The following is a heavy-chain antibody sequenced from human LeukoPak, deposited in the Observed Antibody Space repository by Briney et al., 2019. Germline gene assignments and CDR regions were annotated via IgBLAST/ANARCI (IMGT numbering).Heavy chain of an antibody. CDR1: GFTFSSYG. D-gene: IGHD3-10*01. Sequence: PGRSLRLSCAASGFTFSSYGMHWVRQAPGKGLEWVAVISYDGSNKYYADSVKGRFTISRDNSKNTLYLQMNSLRAEDTAVYYCAKDQVRGVIKGYFDYWGQGTLVTVSS. CDR3: AKDQVRGVIKGYFDY. CDR2: ISYDGSNK. V-gene: IGHV3-30*18. J-gene: IGHJ4*02.